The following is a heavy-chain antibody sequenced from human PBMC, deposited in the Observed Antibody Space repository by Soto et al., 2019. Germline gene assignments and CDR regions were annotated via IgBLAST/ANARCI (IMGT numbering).Heavy chain of an antibody. J-gene: IGHJ4*02. CDR2: IYWDDDK. CDR1: GFSLSTSGVG. Sequence: QITLKESGPTLVKPTQTLTLTCTFSGFSLSTSGVGVGWIRQPPGKALEWLALIYWDDDKRYSPSLKSRLTITKDTSKNQVVLTMTNMDPVDTATYYCAHIPAPYRSSWYTEFDYWGQGTLVTVSS. D-gene: IGHD6-13*01. CDR3: AHIPAPYRSSWYTEFDY. V-gene: IGHV2-5*02.